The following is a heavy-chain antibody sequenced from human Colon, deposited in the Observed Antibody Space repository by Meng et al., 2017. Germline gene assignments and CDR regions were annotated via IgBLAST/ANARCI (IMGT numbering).Heavy chain of an antibody. D-gene: IGHD3-10*01. CDR1: GGSLRRYV. CDR3: ARDSIRYNSGTYRRFDP. J-gene: IGHJ5*02. CDR2: ITPLFDTL. Sequence: QVRVVQAGVGVKKPGSSVTVSCKASGGSLRRYVEWMGGITPLFDTLKYAQNFQGRVTMTTDTSTSTAYMELRSLRSDDTAVYYCARDSIRYNSGTYRRFDPWGQGTLVTVSS. V-gene: IGHV1-69*06.